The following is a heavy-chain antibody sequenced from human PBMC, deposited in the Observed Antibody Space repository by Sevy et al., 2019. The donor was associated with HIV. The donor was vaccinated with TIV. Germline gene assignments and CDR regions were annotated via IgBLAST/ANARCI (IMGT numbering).Heavy chain of an antibody. CDR3: ARDEGIRLMTVINA. V-gene: IGHV1-2*06. CDR1: GYTFTGYY. D-gene: IGHD3-10*01. Sequence: ASVKVSCKASGYTFTGYYMHWVRQAPGQGLEWMGRINPNSGGTNYAQKFQGRVTMTRDTSISTAYMELSRLRSDDTAVYYWARDEGIRLMTVINAWGQGTLVTVSS. J-gene: IGHJ5*02. CDR2: INPNSGGT.